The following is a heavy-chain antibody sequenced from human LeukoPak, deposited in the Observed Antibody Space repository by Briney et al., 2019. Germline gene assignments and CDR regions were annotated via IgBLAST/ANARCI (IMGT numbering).Heavy chain of an antibody. V-gene: IGHV1-18*01. CDR2: LNSYNGYT. Sequence: ASVKVSCKASGYTFNTLPHSWVRQAPGQGLEWIGWLNSYNGYTNYAPEFQDRVTMTTDTPTTTAYMELRSLRSDDTAVYYCARVDLYYDSSGYSQAANDYWGQGTLVTVAS. J-gene: IGHJ4*02. CDR1: GYTFNTLP. D-gene: IGHD3-22*01. CDR3: ARVDLYYDSSGYSQAANDY.